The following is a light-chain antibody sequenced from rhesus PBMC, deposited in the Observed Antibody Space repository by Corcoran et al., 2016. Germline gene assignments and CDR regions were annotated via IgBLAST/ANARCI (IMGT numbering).Light chain of an antibody. Sequence: IVLTQSPGTLSLSPGGRATLSCRASQRVTTSLAWYQQKPGQAPRLLIYDASPRATGIPDRFRGSGSGTDFTLTSRSLEPEVVGLYYCQQYKDWTFGQGTKVEIK. J-gene: IGKJ1*01. CDR1: QRVTTS. CDR3: QQYKDWT. CDR2: DAS. V-gene: IGKV3-35*01.